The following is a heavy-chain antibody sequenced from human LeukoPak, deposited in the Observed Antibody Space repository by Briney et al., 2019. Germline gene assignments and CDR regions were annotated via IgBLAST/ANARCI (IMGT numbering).Heavy chain of an antibody. D-gene: IGHD3-9*01. CDR3: ASGFTYYDILTGYYTVAEYFQH. CDR2: IIPIFGTA. V-gene: IGHV1-69*13. CDR1: GGTFSSYA. Sequence: GASVKVSCKASGGTFSSYAISWVRQAPGQGREWRGGIIPIFGTANYAQKFQGRGTITADESTSTDYMELSSLRYEDTAVYYRASGFTYYDILTGYYTVAEYFQHWGQGTLVTVSS. J-gene: IGHJ1*01.